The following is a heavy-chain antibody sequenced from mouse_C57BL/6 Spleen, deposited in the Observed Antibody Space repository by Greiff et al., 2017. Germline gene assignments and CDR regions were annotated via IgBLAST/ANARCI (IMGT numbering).Heavy chain of an antibody. D-gene: IGHD2-1*01. CDR2: ISSGSSTI. CDR3: ARSVYYGNPYYFDY. Sequence: EVKVVESGGGLVKPGGSLKLSCAASGFTFSDYGMHWVRQAPEKGLEWVAYISSGSSTIYYADTVKGRFTISRDNAKNTLFLQMTSLRSEDTAMYYCARSVYYGNPYYFDYWGQGTTLTVSS. V-gene: IGHV5-17*01. J-gene: IGHJ2*01. CDR1: GFTFSDYG.